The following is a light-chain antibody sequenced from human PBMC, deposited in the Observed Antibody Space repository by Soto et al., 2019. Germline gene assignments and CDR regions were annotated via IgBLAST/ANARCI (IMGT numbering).Light chain of an antibody. V-gene: IGKV3-15*01. J-gene: IGKJ1*01. CDR3: HQYNHWLTWT. CDR2: GAS. CDR1: QSVSSK. Sequence: EIVITQSPATMSLSPGQIATLSFGASQSVSSKLAWYQQRPGQAPRLLIYGASTSATGIPARFSGSGSVTEFTLTIRSLQSEDFAVYYCHQYNHWLTWTFGQGTKV.